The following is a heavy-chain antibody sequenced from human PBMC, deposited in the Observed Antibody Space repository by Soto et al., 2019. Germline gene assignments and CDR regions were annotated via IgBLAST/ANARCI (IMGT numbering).Heavy chain of an antibody. J-gene: IGHJ4*02. CDR1: GLSVTSDSY. V-gene: IGHV4-61*01. D-gene: IGHD3-16*01. CDR2: AYYRGGT. CDR3: ARDLGQGNTPAHNHFDF. Sequence: SETLSLTCTVSGLSVTSDSYWSWIRQAPGKGLEWIGYAYYRGGTRYNPSLKSRLTISVDTSKNQFSLSLSSVTPTDTAVYYCARDLGQGNTPAHNHFDFWGQGSLVTVSS.